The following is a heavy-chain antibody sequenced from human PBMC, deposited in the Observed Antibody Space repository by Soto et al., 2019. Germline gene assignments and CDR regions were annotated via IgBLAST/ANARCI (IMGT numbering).Heavy chain of an antibody. V-gene: IGHV4-59*01. Sequence: QVQLQESGPGLVKPSETLSLTCTVSDGSISSYYWSWIRQPPGKGLEWIGYIYYSGSTNYNPSLKSRVTISVDTSKNQFSLKLSSVTAADTAVYYCARSGGSGSYYYFDYWGQGTLVTVSS. CDR1: DGSISSYY. J-gene: IGHJ4*02. CDR3: ARSGGSGSYYYFDY. D-gene: IGHD3-10*01. CDR2: IYYSGST.